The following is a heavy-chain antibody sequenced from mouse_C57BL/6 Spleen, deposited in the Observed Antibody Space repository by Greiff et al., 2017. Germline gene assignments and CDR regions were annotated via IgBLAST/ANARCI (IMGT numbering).Heavy chain of an antibody. Sequence: EVKVVESGGGLVQSGRSLRLSCATSGFTFSDFYMAWVRQAPGKGLEWIAASRNKANDYTTDYSASVKGRFLVSRDTSKGILYLQMNVLRAEETARYTGASDGPCDNDWFAYGGQGTLVTVSA. CDR3: ASDGPCDNDWFAY. CDR2: SRNKANDYTT. J-gene: IGHJ3*01. CDR1: GFTFSDFY. D-gene: IGHD1-3*01. V-gene: IGHV7-1*01.